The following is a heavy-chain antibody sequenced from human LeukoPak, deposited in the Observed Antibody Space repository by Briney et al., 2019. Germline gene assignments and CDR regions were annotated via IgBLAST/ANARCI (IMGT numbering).Heavy chain of an antibody. CDR2: IYPGDSGT. CDR1: GYSFTSYW. V-gene: IGHV5-51*01. Sequence: GESLKISCKGSGYSFTSYWIGWVRQMPGKGLEWMGIIYPGDSGTRYSPSFQGQVTISADKSISTAYLQWSSLKASDTAMYYCARLRRGNYYDSSGPLGYWGQGTLVTVSS. J-gene: IGHJ4*02. D-gene: IGHD3-22*01. CDR3: ARLRRGNYYDSSGPLGY.